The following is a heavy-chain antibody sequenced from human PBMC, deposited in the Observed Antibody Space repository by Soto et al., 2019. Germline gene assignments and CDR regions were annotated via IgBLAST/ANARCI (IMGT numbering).Heavy chain of an antibody. J-gene: IGHJ5*02. CDR2: IYYSGST. CDR3: ARNDVLLWFGELSYWFDP. CDR1: GGSISSYY. D-gene: IGHD3-10*01. Sequence: SETLSLTCTVSGGSISSYYWSWIRQPPGKGLEWIGYIYYSGSTNYNPSHKSRVTISVDTSKNQFSLKLSSVTAADTAVYYCARNDVLLWFGELSYWFDPWGQGTLVTVS. V-gene: IGHV4-59*01.